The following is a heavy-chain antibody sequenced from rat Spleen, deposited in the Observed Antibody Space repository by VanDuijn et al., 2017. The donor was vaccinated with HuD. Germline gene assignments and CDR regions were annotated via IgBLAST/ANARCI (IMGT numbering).Heavy chain of an antibody. CDR2: IDYSGRT. V-gene: IGHV3-1*01. D-gene: IGHD1-3*01. CDR3: TRGWGGNYGYFDY. Sequence: EVQLQESGPGLVKPSQSLSLTCSVTGYSITSNYWGWIRKFPGNKMEWMGYIDYSGRTSYNPSLKSRISITRDTSKNQFFLQLNSVTTKDTATYYCTRGWGGNYGYFDYWGQGVMVTVSS. CDR1: GYSITSNY. J-gene: IGHJ2*01.